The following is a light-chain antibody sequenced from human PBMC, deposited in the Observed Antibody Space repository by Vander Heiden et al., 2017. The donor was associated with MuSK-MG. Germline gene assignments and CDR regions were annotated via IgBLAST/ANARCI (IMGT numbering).Light chain of an antibody. CDR3: QSADSRGTYPYV. CDR2: KES. CDR1: AFPKQC. J-gene: IGLJ1*01. V-gene: IGLV3-25*03. Sequence: SYELTQPPSVSVSPGPTARITCSGAAFPKQCAYWYQQKPGQAPVLVKYKESERHAGSPERFSGSSSGTTVTLTIRGVQAEDEADYYCQSADSRGTYPYVFGTGTKVTVL.